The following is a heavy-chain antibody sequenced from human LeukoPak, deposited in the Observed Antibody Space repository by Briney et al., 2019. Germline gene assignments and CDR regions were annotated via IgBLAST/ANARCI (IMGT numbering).Heavy chain of an antibody. CDR3: ARGRRVLRVTMIVREDSRKYYFDY. V-gene: IGHV4-34*01. D-gene: IGHD3-22*01. CDR2: INHSGST. Sequence: SETLSLTCAVYGGSFSGYYWSWIRQPPGKGLEWIGEINHSGSTNYNPSLKSRVTISVDTSKNQFSLKLSSVTAADTAVCYCARGRRVLRVTMIVREDSRKYYFDYWGQGTLVTVSS. J-gene: IGHJ4*02. CDR1: GGSFSGYY.